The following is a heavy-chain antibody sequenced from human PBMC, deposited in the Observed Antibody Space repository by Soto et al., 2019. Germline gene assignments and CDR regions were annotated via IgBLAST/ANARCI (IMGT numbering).Heavy chain of an antibody. CDR1: GFPFSSHA. V-gene: IGHV3-23*01. J-gene: IGHJ4*02. D-gene: IGHD3-16*01. CDR2: ISASGGST. CDR3: ASLLGTVWEGFDY. Sequence: EVQLLESGGGLVQPGGSLRLSCAASGFPFSSHAMSWVRQAPGKGLEWVSGISASGGSTYYADSAKGQFTISRDNSKNTVYLQMNSLRAEDTAMYYCASLLGTVWEGFDYWGQGALVTVSS.